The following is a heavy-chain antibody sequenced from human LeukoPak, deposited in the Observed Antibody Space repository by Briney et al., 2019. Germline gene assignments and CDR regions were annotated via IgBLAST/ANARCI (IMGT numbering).Heavy chain of an antibody. Sequence: GASVKVSCKASGYTFTSYYMHWVRQAPGQGLEWMGIINPSGGSTSYAQKFQGRVTMTRDTSTSTVYMELSSLRSEDTAVYYCARDHGGSFSATNYGMDVWGQGTTVTVSS. CDR2: INPSGGST. J-gene: IGHJ6*02. CDR3: ARDHGGSFSATNYGMDV. V-gene: IGHV1-46*01. CDR1: GYTFTSYY. D-gene: IGHD1-26*01.